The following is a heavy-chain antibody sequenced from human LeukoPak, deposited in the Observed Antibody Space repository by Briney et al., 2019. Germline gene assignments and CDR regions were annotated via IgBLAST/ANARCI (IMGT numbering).Heavy chain of an antibody. CDR2: ISYDGSNK. D-gene: IGHD2-2*03. CDR3: ARSGYCSSTSCHHGFDY. CDR1: GFTFSSYA. V-gene: IGHV3-30*04. Sequence: GGSLRLSCAASGFTFSSYAMHWVRQAPGKGLERVAVISYDGSNKYYADSVKGRFTISRDNSKNTLYLQMNSLRAEDTAVYYCARSGYCSSTSCHHGFDYWGQGTLVTVSS. J-gene: IGHJ4*02.